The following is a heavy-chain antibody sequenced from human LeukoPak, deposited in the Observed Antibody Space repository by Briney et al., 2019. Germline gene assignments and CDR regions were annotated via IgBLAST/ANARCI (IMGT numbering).Heavy chain of an antibody. CDR2: ISRSSTTV. CDR1: GFTFSSYS. CDR3: ARVPTYSDFWSGYTIDY. V-gene: IGHV3-48*01. D-gene: IGHD3-3*01. J-gene: IGHJ4*02. Sequence: GGSLRLACTASGFTFSSYSMNWVRQAPGKGLGWVSHISRSSTTVYYADSVKGRFNISRDNAKNSLYLQINSLRAEDTAVYYCARVPTYSDFWSGYTIDYWGQGTLVTVSS.